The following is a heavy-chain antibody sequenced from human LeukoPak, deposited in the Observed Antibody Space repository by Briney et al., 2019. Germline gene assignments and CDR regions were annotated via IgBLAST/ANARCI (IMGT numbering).Heavy chain of an antibody. CDR1: GYTFTGYY. D-gene: IGHD6-13*01. J-gene: IGHJ5*02. Sequence: ASVKVSCKASGYTFTGYYMHWVRQAPGQRLEWMGWINPNSGGTNYAQKFQGRVTMTRDTSISTAYMELSRLRSDDTAVYYCARDFSSSWYFWFDPWGQGTLVTVSS. CDR3: ARDFSSSWYFWFDP. CDR2: INPNSGGT. V-gene: IGHV1-2*02.